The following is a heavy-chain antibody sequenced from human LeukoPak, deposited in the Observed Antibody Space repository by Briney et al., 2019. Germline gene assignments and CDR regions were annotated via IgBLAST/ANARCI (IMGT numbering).Heavy chain of an antibody. CDR1: GFTFGDYA. CDR2: IRSKAYGGTT. Sequence: PGGSLRLSCTASGFTFGDYAMSWVRQAPGKGLEWVGFIRSKAYGGTTEYAASVKGRFTISRDDSKSIAYLQMNSLKAEDTAVYYCTRAGYDILTGYYNVVPLAFDYWGQGTLVTVSS. D-gene: IGHD3-9*01. CDR3: TRAGYDILTGYYNVVPLAFDY. J-gene: IGHJ4*02. V-gene: IGHV3-49*04.